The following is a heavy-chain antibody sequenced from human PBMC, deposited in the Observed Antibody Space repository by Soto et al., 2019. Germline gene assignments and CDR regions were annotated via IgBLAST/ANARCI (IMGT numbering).Heavy chain of an antibody. CDR1: GFTFSSYG. V-gene: IGHV3-33*08. CDR3: ALIWYSYYFDL. Sequence: GGSLRLSCAASGFTFSSYGMHWVRQAPGKGLEWVAVIWYDGSDKYYADSVKGRFTISRDNSKNTLYLQMNSLRAEDTAVYYCALIWYSYYFDLWGQGTLVTVSS. CDR2: IWYDGSDK. J-gene: IGHJ4*02. D-gene: IGHD1-1*01.